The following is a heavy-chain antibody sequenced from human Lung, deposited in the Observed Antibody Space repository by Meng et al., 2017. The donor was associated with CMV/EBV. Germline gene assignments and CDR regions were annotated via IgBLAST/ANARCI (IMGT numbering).Heavy chain of an antibody. V-gene: IGHV3-21*01. D-gene: IGHD2-21*01. J-gene: IGHJ6*02. CDR2: ISSSGTYI. CDR1: GFTFSSYS. Sequence: GESLKISCAASGFTFSSYSMNWVRQAPGKGLEWVSSISSSGTYIYYADSVKGRFTISRDNAQNSLYLQMNSLRAEDTAVYYCARDVSPRSSAYFAIYYFYALEFWGQGTXVTVSS. CDR3: ARDVSPRSSAYFAIYYFYALEF.